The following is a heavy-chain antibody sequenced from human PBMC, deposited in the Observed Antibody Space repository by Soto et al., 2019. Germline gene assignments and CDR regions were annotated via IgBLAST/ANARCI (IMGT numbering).Heavy chain of an antibody. V-gene: IGHV1-46*03. CDR2: INPSGGST. J-gene: IGHJ4*03. CDR3: ARSDIAVVPAAMYYFDY. Sequence: VASVKVSCKASGYTFTSYYMHWVRQAPGQGLEWMGIINPSGGSTSYAQKFQGRVTMTRDTSTSTVYMELSSLRSEDTAVYYCARSDIAVVPAAMYYFDYWGQGTMVTVSS. CDR1: GYTFTSYY. D-gene: IGHD2-2*01.